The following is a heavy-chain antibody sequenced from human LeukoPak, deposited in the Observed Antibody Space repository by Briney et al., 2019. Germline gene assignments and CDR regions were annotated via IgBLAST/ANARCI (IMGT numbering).Heavy chain of an antibody. J-gene: IGHJ4*02. V-gene: IGHV3-74*01. CDR1: GITFSSYW. D-gene: IGHD4-23*01. Sequence: GGSLRLSCAGSGITFSSYWMHWVRQAPGKGLVWISRIKSNGSKTSYADSVKGRFTLSRDNAKNVLYLEMNSLRAEDTAVYYCVREIYGGNSRILDYWGQGTLVTVSS. CDR3: VREIYGGNSRILDY. CDR2: IKSNGSKT.